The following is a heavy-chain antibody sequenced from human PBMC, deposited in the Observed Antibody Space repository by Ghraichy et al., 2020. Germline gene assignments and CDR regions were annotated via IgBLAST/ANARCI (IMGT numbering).Heavy chain of an antibody. Sequence: GGSLRLSCAASGFTFSSYAMSWVRQPPGKGLKCVSSISGSGISTYYADSVKGLFTISRDNSKNTLYLQMNGLRSEDTAVYYCAKVHSSGWYQVKSGPFDYWGQGILATDCS. D-gene: IGHD6-19*01. CDR1: GFTFSSYA. J-gene: IGHJ4*02. CDR2: ISGSGIST. CDR3: AKVHSSGWYQVKSGPFDY. V-gene: IGHV3-23*01.